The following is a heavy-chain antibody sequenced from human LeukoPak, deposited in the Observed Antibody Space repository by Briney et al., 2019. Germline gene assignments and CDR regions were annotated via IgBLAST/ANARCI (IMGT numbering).Heavy chain of an antibody. D-gene: IGHD3-22*01. V-gene: IGHV3-15*01. J-gene: IGHJ4*02. Sequence: PGGSLRLSCAASGFTFSGYSMNWVRQAPGKGLEWVGRIKSKTDGGTTDYAAPVKGRFTISRDDSKNTLYLQMNSLKTEDTAVYYCTTAYYDSSGYLFDYWGQGTLVTVSS. CDR3: TTAYYDSSGYLFDY. CDR1: GFTFSGYS. CDR2: IKSKTDGGTT.